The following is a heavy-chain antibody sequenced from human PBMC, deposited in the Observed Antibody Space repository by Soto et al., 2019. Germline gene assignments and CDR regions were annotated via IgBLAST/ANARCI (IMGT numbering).Heavy chain of an antibody. CDR2: ISYDGSNK. D-gene: IGHD5-12*01. Sequence: GGSLRLSCAASGFTFSTYAMHWVRQAPGKGLEWVAVISYDGSNKYYADSVKGRFTISRDNSKNTLYLQMNSLRAEDTAVYYCGRGRGYSGYDFSLGMDVWGQGTTVTVSS. J-gene: IGHJ6*02. CDR3: GRGRGYSGYDFSLGMDV. V-gene: IGHV3-30-3*01. CDR1: GFTFSTYA.